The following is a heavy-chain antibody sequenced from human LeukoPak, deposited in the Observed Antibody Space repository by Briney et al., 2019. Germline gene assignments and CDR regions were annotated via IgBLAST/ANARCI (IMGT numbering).Heavy chain of an antibody. D-gene: IGHD3-16*01. V-gene: IGHV4-59*01. J-gene: IGHJ4*02. CDR3: ARGRWGIDY. Sequence: PSETLSLICTVSGGSISSYYWSWIRQPPGKGLEWIGYIYYSGSTNCNPSLKSRVTISVDTSKNQFSLRLSSVTAADTAVYYCARGRWGIDYWGQGTLVTVSS. CDR1: GGSISSYY. CDR2: IYYSGST.